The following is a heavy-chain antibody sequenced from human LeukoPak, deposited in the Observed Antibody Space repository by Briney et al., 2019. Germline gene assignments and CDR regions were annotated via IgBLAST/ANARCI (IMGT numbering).Heavy chain of an antibody. CDR1: GFTFSSYA. CDR3: AKDAVAPGSGGDYFDY. J-gene: IGHJ4*02. V-gene: IGHV3-30*04. Sequence: PGGSLRLSCAASGFTFSSYAMHWVRQAPGKGLEWVAVISYDGSNKYYADSVKGRFTISRDNSKNTLSLQMNGLRAEDTAVYYCAKDAVAPGSGGDYFDYWGQGTLVTVSS. D-gene: IGHD3-10*01. CDR2: ISYDGSNK.